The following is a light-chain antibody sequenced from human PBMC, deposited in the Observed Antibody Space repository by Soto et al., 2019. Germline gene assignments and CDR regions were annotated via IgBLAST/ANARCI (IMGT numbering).Light chain of an antibody. CDR3: QQYSSYSPT. CDR1: QSISVW. J-gene: IGKJ1*01. CDR2: KAS. Sequence: DIQMTQSPSSLSGSVGDRVTITCRASQSISVWLAWYQQKAGKAPNLLIYKASRLESGVPSRFSGSGSETEFTLTISGLQPGDSATYYCQQYSSYSPTFGQGTKVDI. V-gene: IGKV1-5*03.